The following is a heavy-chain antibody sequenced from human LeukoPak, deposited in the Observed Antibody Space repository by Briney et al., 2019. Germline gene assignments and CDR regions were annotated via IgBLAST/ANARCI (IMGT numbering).Heavy chain of an antibody. J-gene: IGHJ4*02. Sequence: ASVKVSCKASGYTFTSYGIGWVRQAPGQGLAWMGWISDYNGNTNYAQKLQGRVTMTTDTSTSTVYMELRSLRSDDTAVYYCARGSLYCDFWSGYYIGMGHSEYWGQGTPVTVSS. V-gene: IGHV1-18*01. CDR2: ISDYNGNT. D-gene: IGHD3-3*01. CDR3: ARGSLYCDFWSGYYIGMGHSEY. CDR1: GYTFTSYG.